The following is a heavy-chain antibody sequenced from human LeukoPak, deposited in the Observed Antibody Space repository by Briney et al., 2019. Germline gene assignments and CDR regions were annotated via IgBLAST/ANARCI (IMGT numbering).Heavy chain of an antibody. J-gene: IGHJ4*02. CDR1: GYIFTGYY. Sequence: ASVNVSCTASGYIFTGYYMYWVRQAPGQWLGWMGRINPNSGGTNYAQKFQGRVTMTRDTSISTAYMELSRLRSDDTAVYYCARGPIQGDYSFDYWGQGNLVTVSS. CDR2: INPNSGGT. D-gene: IGHD4-17*01. CDR3: ARGPIQGDYSFDY. V-gene: IGHV1-2*06.